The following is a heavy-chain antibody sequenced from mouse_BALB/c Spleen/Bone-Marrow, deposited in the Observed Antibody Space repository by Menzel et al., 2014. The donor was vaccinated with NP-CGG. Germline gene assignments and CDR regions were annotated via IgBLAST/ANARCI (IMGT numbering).Heavy chain of an antibody. J-gene: IGHJ4*01. CDR3: ARESLFTTGLYYAMDY. D-gene: IGHD2-12*01. CDR1: GYSFTGYY. Sequence: VQLQQSGPELVKPGASVKLSCKASGYSFTGYYIHWVKQSHVKSLEWIGRVDPYNGATSYNQNFKDKASLTVDKSSSSAYTDLHSLTSEDSAVYYCARESLFTTGLYYAMDYWGQGTSVTVSS. CDR2: VDPYNGAT. V-gene: IGHV1-31*01.